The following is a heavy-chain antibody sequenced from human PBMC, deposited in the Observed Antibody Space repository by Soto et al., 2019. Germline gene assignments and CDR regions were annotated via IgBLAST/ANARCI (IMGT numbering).Heavy chain of an antibody. CDR2: INHSGRV. J-gene: IGHJ5*01. D-gene: IGHD2-8*01. CDR1: GGSFSGHS. V-gene: IGHV4-34*01. CDR3: STSSYYTNGHYRFSP. Sequence: SENLSLTCAGYGGSFSGHSWTWIRQSPGKGLEWIGDINHSGRVNYSPSLKSRVTISLDTSKNQFSLTLSAVTAADTAMYYCSTSSYYTNGHYRFSPWGQGTPV.